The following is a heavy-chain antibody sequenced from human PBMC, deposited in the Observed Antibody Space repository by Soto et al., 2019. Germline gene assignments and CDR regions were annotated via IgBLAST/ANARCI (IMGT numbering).Heavy chain of an antibody. J-gene: IGHJ4*02. CDR2: ISGSGGST. D-gene: IGHD3-9*01. CDR1: GFTFSSYA. CDR3: AKDRSPRDILTGYTAFN. V-gene: IGHV3-23*01. Sequence: GGSLRLSCAASGFTFSSYAMSWVRQAPGKGLEWVSAISGSGGSTYYADSVKGRFTISRDNSKNTLYLQMNSLRAEDTAVYYCAKDRSPRDILTGYTAFNWGQGTLVTVSS.